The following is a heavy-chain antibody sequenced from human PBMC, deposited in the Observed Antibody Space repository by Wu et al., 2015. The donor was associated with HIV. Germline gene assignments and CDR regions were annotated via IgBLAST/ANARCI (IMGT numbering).Heavy chain of an antibody. CDR2: XNPSGGST. CDR1: GYTFTSYY. V-gene: IGHV1-46*01. Sequence: VQLVQSGAEVKKPGASVKVSCKASGYTFTSYYIHWVRQAPGQGLEWMGIXNPSGGSTSYAQKFQGRVTMTRDTSTSTVYMEVSSLRSEDTAVYYCARNLKDGRDNWGQGTLVTVSS. J-gene: IGHJ4*02. D-gene: IGHD5-24*01. CDR3: ARNLKDGRDN.